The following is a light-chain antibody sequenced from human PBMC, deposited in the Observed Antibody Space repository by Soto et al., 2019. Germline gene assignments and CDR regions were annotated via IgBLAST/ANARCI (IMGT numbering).Light chain of an antibody. Sequence: QSALTQPASVSGSPGQSITISCTGTNSDVGRYNLVSWYQHHPGKAPKLVIYEANKRPSGISERFSVSKSGNTASLTISGLQAEDEGHYYCCSYAPGATWVFGGGTKLPVL. J-gene: IGLJ3*02. CDR1: NSDVGRYNL. V-gene: IGLV2-23*01. CDR2: EAN. CDR3: CSYAPGATWV.